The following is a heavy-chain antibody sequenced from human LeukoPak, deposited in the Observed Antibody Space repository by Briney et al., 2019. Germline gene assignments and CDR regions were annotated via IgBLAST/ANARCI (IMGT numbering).Heavy chain of an antibody. Sequence: GGSLRLSCAASGFTFSSYWMSWVRQAPGKGLEWVSAISGSGGSTYYADSVKGRFTISRDNSKNTLYLQMNSLRAEDTAVYYCAKWSSYSGSYIDYWGQGTLVTVSS. CDR2: ISGSGGST. CDR1: GFTFSSYW. CDR3: AKWSSYSGSYIDY. V-gene: IGHV3-23*01. J-gene: IGHJ4*02. D-gene: IGHD1-26*01.